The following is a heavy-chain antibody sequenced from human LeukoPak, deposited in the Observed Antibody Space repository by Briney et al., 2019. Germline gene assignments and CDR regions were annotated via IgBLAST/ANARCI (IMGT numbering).Heavy chain of an antibody. J-gene: IGHJ4*02. CDR1: GFTFSSYA. CDR2: ISGSGGTT. D-gene: IGHD6-19*01. V-gene: IGHV3-23*01. Sequence: GGSLRLSCAASGFTFSSYAMSWVRQAPGKGLEWVSAISGSGGTTNYADSVKGRFTISRDNPKNTLYLQMNSLRAEDTAVYYCARGPSVGSGWSPDYWGQGTLVTVSS. CDR3: ARGPSVGSGWSPDY.